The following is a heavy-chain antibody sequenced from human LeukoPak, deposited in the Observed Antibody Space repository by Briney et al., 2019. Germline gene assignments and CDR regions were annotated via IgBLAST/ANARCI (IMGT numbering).Heavy chain of an antibody. CDR3: ARNIADIVVVPAANWFDP. D-gene: IGHD2-2*01. CDR1: GGSISSSSYS. CDR2: IYYSGST. J-gene: IGHJ5*02. Sequence: SETLSLTCTVSGGSISSSSYSWGWIRQPPGKGLEWIGSIYYSGSTYYNPSLKSRVTISVDTSKNQFSLKLSSVTAADTAVYYCARNIADIVVVPAANWFDPWGQGTLVTVSS. V-gene: IGHV4-39*07.